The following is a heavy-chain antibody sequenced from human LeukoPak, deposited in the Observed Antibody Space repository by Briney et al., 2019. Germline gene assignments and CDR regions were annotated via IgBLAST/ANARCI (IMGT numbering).Heavy chain of an antibody. Sequence: ASETLSLTCTVSGGSIGSYYWSWIRQPPGKGLEWIGYIYYSGSTNYNPSLKSRVTISVDTSKNQFSLKLSSVTAADTAVYYCARDRSIAVPYTYYYYGLDVWGQGTTVTVSS. J-gene: IGHJ6*02. V-gene: IGHV4-59*01. CDR3: ARDRSIAVPYTYYYYGLDV. CDR2: IYYSGST. D-gene: IGHD6-19*01. CDR1: GGSIGSYY.